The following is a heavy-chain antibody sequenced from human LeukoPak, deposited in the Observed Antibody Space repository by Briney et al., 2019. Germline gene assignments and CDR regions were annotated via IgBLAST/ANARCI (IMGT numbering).Heavy chain of an antibody. CDR3: ARDAAAADAFDI. CDR2: ISSSSSYI. V-gene: IGHV3-21*01. Sequence: PGGSLRLSCAASGFTFSSYSMNWVRQAPGKGLEWVSSISSSSSYIYHADSVKGRFTISRDNAKNSLYLQMNSLRAEDTAVYYCARDAAAADAFDIWGQGTMVTVSS. D-gene: IGHD6-13*01. J-gene: IGHJ3*02. CDR1: GFTFSSYS.